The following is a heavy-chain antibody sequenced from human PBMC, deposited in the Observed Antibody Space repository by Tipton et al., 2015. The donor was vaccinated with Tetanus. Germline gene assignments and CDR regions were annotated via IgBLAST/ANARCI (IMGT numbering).Heavy chain of an antibody. D-gene: IGHD3-16*01. J-gene: IGHJ4*02. V-gene: IGHV3-23*01. CDR1: GFTFSSYA. Sequence: SLRLSCAASGFTFSSYAMSWVRQAPGKGLEWVSSLSGSGGTTHYADSVKGRFTISRGNSKNTLYLQMNSLRVADTAVYYCAKDRENLELRSATHFDYWGQGTLVTVST. CDR2: LSGSGGTT. CDR3: AKDRENLELRSATHFDY.